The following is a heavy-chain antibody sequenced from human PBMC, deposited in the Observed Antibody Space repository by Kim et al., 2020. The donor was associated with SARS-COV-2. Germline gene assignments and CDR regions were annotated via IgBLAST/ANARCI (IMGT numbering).Heavy chain of an antibody. D-gene: IGHD6-6*01. J-gene: IGHJ4*02. CDR3: ARARYSSSSPFDY. CDR2: IYHSGST. CDR1: GGSISSSNW. Sequence: SETLSLTCAVSGGSISSSNWWSWVRQPPGKGLEWIGEIYHSGSTNYNPSLKSRVTISVDKSKNQFSLKLSSVTAADTAVYYCARARYSSSSPFDYWGQGTLVTVSS. V-gene: IGHV4-4*02.